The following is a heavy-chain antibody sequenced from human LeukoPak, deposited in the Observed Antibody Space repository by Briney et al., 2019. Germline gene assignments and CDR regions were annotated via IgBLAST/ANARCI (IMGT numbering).Heavy chain of an antibody. V-gene: IGHV4-59*01. Sequence: SETLSLTCTASGGSISSYYWSWIRQPPGKGLEWIGYIYYSGSTNYNPSLKSRVTISVDTSKNQFSLKLSSVTAADTAVYYCARVYGIVATFVFDYWGQGTLVTVSS. CDR2: IYYSGST. CDR3: ARVYGIVATFVFDY. J-gene: IGHJ4*02. D-gene: IGHD5-12*01. CDR1: GGSISSYY.